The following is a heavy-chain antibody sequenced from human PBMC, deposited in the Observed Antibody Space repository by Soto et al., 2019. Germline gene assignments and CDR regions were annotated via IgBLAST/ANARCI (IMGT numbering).Heavy chain of an antibody. Sequence: PSETLSLTCTVSGGSISSGGYYWSWIRQHPGKGLEWIGYIYYSGSTYYNPSLKSRVTISVDTSKNQFSLELSSVTAADTAVYYCARDRGAVAGDYYGMDVWGQGTTVTVP. V-gene: IGHV4-31*03. CDR1: GGSISSGGYY. CDR3: ARDRGAVAGDYYGMDV. J-gene: IGHJ6*02. CDR2: IYYSGST. D-gene: IGHD6-19*01.